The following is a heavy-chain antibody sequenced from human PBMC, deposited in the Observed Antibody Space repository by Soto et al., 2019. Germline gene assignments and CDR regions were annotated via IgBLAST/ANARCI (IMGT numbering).Heavy chain of an antibody. V-gene: IGHV3-23*01. Sequence: GGSLRLSCAASGFTFISYAITWVRQAPGKGLEWVSAISGSGSSTYYADSVNGRFTISRDNNKNTVYLQMSSLRAEDTAVYYCAKGLEYSSLGALDYWGPGTLVTVSS. CDR2: ISGSGSST. D-gene: IGHD6-6*01. CDR3: AKGLEYSSLGALDY. J-gene: IGHJ4*02. CDR1: GFTFISYA.